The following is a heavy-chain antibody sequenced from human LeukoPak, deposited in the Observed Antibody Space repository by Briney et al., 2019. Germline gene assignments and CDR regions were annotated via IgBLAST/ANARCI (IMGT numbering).Heavy chain of an antibody. CDR1: GFTFSSYG. CDR2: IWYDGSNK. D-gene: IGHD3-10*01. V-gene: IGHV3-33*01. Sequence: PGGSLRLSCAASGFTFSSYGMQWVRQAPGKGLEWVAVIWYDGSNKYYADSVKGRFTISRDNSKNTLYLQMNSLRAEDTAVYYCARMPMVRAPGIDYWGQGTLVTVSS. CDR3: ARMPMVRAPGIDY. J-gene: IGHJ4*02.